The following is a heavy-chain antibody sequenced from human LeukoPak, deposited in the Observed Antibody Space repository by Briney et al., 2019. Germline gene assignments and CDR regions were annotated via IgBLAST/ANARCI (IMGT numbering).Heavy chain of an antibody. Sequence: AGGSLRLSCAASGFTFSSYEMNWVRQAPGKGLEWVSYISSSGSTIYYADSVKGRFTISRDNAKNSLYLQMNSLRAEDTAVYYCARAYGIVAYGVVFDIWGQGTMVTVSS. V-gene: IGHV3-48*03. CDR1: GFTFSSYE. CDR2: ISSSGSTI. CDR3: ARAYGIVAYGVVFDI. D-gene: IGHD1-26*01. J-gene: IGHJ3*02.